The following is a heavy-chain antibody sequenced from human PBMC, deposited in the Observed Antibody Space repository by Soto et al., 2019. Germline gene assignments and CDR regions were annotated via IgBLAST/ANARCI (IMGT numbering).Heavy chain of an antibody. CDR1: GGSLSHYY. V-gene: IGHV4-34*01. CDR2: IKGDGST. D-gene: IGHD5-12*01. Sequence: QVQLQQWGAGLLKPSETLSLNCAVNGGSLSHYYWSWIRQPPGKGLEWIGEIKGDGSTNYSPSLKSRATISSDTSNNQFSLRLYAVTAADTGVYYCAGGQGGVVATHWDQGTLVTVSS. CDR3: AGGQGGVVATH. J-gene: IGHJ4*02.